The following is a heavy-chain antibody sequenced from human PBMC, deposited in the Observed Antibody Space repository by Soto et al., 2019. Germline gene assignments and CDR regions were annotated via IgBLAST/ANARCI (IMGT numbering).Heavy chain of an antibody. CDR3: AKGVEAVAGSSFLSWNFDL. CDR2: ILYDGSNK. J-gene: IGHJ2*01. V-gene: IGHV3-30*18. CDR1: GFTFSSYG. D-gene: IGHD6-19*01. Sequence: GGFLRLSCAASGFTFSSYGMHWVRQAPGKGLEWVAVILYDGSNKYYADSVKGRFTISRDNSKNTLYLQMNSLRAEDTAVYYCAKGVEAVAGSSFLSWNFDLWGRGTLVTVSS.